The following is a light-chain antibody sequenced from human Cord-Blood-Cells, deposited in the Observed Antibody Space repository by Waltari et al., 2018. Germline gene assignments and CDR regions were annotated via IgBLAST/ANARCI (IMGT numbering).Light chain of an antibody. V-gene: IGLV5-45*02. Sequence: QAVLTHPSSLSASPGASSSLPCTLRSGLNVGTYRLYSSPQQPGSPHQYLLRYKSDSDKQQGSGVPSRFSGSKDASANAGILLISGLQSEDEADYYCMIWHSSAWVFGGGTKLTVL. CDR1: SGLNVGTYR. CDR3: MIWHSSAWV. J-gene: IGLJ3*02. CDR2: YKSDSDK.